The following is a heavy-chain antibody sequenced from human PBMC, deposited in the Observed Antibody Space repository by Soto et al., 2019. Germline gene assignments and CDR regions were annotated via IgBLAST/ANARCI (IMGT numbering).Heavy chain of an antibody. CDR1: GFIFSNYA. CDR2: ISGSGSNT. Sequence: PGGSLRLSCAASGFIFSNYAMSWVRQAPGKGLEWVSFISGSGSNTYYADSVKGRFTISRGNSKNTPYLQMNSLRAEDAAVYYCVREASSSGLHLDHWGRGTLVTVSS. D-gene: IGHD6-6*01. CDR3: VREASSSGLHLDH. J-gene: IGHJ4*02. V-gene: IGHV3-23*01.